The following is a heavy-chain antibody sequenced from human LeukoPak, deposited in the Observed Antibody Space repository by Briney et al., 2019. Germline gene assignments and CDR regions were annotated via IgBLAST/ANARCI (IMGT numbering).Heavy chain of an antibody. J-gene: IGHJ4*02. CDR1: GGSISSYY. CDR3: ARENDSSGYYDY. Sequence: SETLSLTCTVSGGSISSYYWSWIRQPPGKGLEWIGYIYYSRSTNYNPSLKSRVTISVDTSKNQFSLKLSSVTAADTAVYYCARENDSSGYYDYWGQGTLVTVSS. D-gene: IGHD3-22*01. CDR2: IYYSRST. V-gene: IGHV4-59*01.